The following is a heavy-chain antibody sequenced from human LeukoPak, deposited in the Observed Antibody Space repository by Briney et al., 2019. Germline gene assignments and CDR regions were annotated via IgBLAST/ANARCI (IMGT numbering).Heavy chain of an antibody. D-gene: IGHD2-15*01. CDR2: ISYDGSNK. CDR3: AIVLELGYCSGGSCYTFDY. Sequence: GGSLRLSCAASGFTFSSYAMHWVRQAPGKGLEWVAVISYDGSNKYYADSVKGRFTISRDNSKNTLYLQMNSQRAEDTAVYYCAIVLELGYCSGGSCYTFDYWGQGTLVTVSS. J-gene: IGHJ4*02. V-gene: IGHV3-30-3*01. CDR1: GFTFSSYA.